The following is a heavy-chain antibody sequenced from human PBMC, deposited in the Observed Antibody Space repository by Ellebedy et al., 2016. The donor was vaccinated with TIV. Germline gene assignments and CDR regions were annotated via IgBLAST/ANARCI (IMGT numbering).Heavy chain of an antibody. J-gene: IGHJ6*02. CDR1: GGNFSSYA. V-gene: IGHV1-69*04. CDR2: IIPILGIA. D-gene: IGHD5-18*01. Sequence: AASVKVSCKASGGNFSSYAISWARHAPGQGLEWMGRIIPILGIANYAQKFQGRVTITADKSTSTAYMELSSLRSEDTAVYYCAGGYSYGMDVWGQGTTVTVSS. CDR3: AGGYSYGMDV.